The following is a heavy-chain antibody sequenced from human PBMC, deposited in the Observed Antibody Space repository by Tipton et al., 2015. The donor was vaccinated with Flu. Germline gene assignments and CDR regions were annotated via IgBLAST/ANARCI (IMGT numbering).Heavy chain of an antibody. Sequence: TLSLTCSVSGGSISGHYWDWIRQPPGKGLEWIGYIYFSGSTEYNPSLRSRVTISLDMSKKHFSLNLSSVIAADTAMYYCARGSYGELLYFDYWGQGTLGIVSS. D-gene: IGHD1-26*01. J-gene: IGHJ4*02. CDR3: ARGSYGELLYFDY. V-gene: IGHV4-59*11. CDR2: IYFSGST. CDR1: GGSISGHY.